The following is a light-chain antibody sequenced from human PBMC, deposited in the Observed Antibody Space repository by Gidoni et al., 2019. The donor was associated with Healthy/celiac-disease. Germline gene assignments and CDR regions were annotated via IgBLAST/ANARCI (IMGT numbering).Light chain of an antibody. V-gene: IGKV1-39*01. CDR3: QQSYRTPPDT. CDR2: AAS. J-gene: IGKJ1*01. Sequence: DIQMTQSPSSLAASVGDRVTITCRASQSIISYLNWYQQKPGEAPKPLIYAASSLQSGGPSRFSGSGSGTDFTLTISSLQPEDFATYYCQQSYRTPPDTFGQGTKVEIK. CDR1: QSIISY.